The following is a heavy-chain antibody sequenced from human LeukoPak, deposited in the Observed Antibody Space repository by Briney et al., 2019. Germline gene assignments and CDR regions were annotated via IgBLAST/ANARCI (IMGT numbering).Heavy chain of an antibody. J-gene: IGHJ3*02. CDR2: ISSSSSTM. CDR1: GFTFSSYS. D-gene: IGHD1-1*01. Sequence: GGSLRLSCAASGFTFSSYSMNWVRQAPGKGLEWVSYISSSSSTMFYADSVKGRFTISRDNAKNSLYLQMNSLRAEDTAVYYCAREVEPRARAFDMWGQGTMVTVSS. V-gene: IGHV3-48*01. CDR3: AREVEPRARAFDM.